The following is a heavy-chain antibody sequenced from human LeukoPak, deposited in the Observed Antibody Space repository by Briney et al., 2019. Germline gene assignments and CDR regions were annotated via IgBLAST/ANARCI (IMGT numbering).Heavy chain of an antibody. V-gene: IGHV4-34*01. J-gene: IGHJ4*02. Sequence: SETLSLTCAVYGGSISGYYRSWIRQPPGKGLEWIGEIHYSGATNYNPFLKSRVTISIDTSKNQMSLKLSSVTAADTAVYYCARGNILTGYCFDYWGQGSLITLSS. CDR3: ARGNILTGYCFDY. CDR2: IHYSGAT. D-gene: IGHD3-9*01. CDR1: GGSISGYY.